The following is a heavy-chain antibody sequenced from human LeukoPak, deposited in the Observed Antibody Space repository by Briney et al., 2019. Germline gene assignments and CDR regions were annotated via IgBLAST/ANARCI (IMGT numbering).Heavy chain of an antibody. J-gene: IGHJ4*02. CDR3: ASRSYKWNYLDY. D-gene: IGHD1-20*01. V-gene: IGHV4-38-2*01. Sequence: PSETLSLTCAVSGYSISSGYYWGWIRQPPGKGLEWIESIYHSGSTYYNPSLKSRVTISVDTSKNQFSLKLSSVTAADTAVYYCASRSYKWNYLDYWGQGTLVTVSS. CDR1: GYSISSGYY. CDR2: IYHSGST.